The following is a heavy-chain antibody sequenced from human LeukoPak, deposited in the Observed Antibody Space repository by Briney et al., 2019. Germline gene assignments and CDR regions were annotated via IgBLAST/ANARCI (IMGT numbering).Heavy chain of an antibody. D-gene: IGHD3-22*01. Sequence: GGSLRLSCAASGFTFDDYAMHWVRQAPGKGLEWVSGISWNSGSIGYADSVKGRFTISRDNAKNSLYLQMNSLRAEDTALYYCAKDIVVTWYYYGMDVWGQGTTVTASS. CDR2: ISWNSGSI. CDR1: GFTFDDYA. V-gene: IGHV3-9*01. CDR3: AKDIVVTWYYYGMDV. J-gene: IGHJ6*02.